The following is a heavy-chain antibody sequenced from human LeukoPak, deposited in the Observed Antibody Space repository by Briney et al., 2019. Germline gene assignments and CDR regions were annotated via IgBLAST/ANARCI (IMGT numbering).Heavy chain of an antibody. D-gene: IGHD5-24*01. J-gene: IGHJ4*02. V-gene: IGHV1-69*04. CDR3: ARCRWLQPFDY. CDR2: IIPILGIA. CDR1: GGTFSSYA. Sequence: ASVKVSCKASGGTFSSYAISWVRQAPGQGLEWMGRIIPILGIANYAQKFQGRVTITADKSTSTAYMELGSLRSEDTAVYYCARCRWLQPFDYWGQGTLVTVSS.